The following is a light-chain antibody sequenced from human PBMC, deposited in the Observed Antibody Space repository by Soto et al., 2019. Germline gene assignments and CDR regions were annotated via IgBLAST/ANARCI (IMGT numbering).Light chain of an antibody. J-gene: IGLJ3*02. CDR3: CSYTSSDTHLV. CDR2: EVI. Sequence: QSALTQPASVSGSPGQSITISCTGSSSDVGGYNYVSWYQQHPGKAPKLMIYEVINRPSGVSSRFSGSKSGNTASLTISGLQAEDEADYYCCSYTSSDTHLVFGGGTQLTV. CDR1: SSDVGGYNY. V-gene: IGLV2-14*01.